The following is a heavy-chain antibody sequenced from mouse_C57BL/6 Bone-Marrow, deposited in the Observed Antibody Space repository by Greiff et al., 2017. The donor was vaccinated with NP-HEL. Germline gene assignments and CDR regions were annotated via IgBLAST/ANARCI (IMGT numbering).Heavy chain of an antibody. CDR3: ARFLYSSLDY. CDR2: IYPGDGDT. J-gene: IGHJ2*01. D-gene: IGHD2-1*01. Sequence: QVQLQQSGPELVKPGASVKISCKASGYAFSSSWMNWVKQRPGTGLEWIGRIYPGDGDTNYNGKFKGKATLTADKSSSTAYTQLSSLTSEDSAVYFCARFLYSSLDYWGQGTTLTVSS. V-gene: IGHV1-82*01. CDR1: GYAFSSSW.